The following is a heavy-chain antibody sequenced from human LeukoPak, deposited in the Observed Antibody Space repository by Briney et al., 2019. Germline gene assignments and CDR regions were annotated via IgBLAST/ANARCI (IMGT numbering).Heavy chain of an antibody. CDR2: IRDDGGEI. Sequence: GGSLRLSCEASGFTFSSYWMSWVRQAPGKGLEWVANIRDDGGEIYYVDSVKGRFTISRDNAKSSLFLQMNSLRAEDAAVYYCARDKPRGSYYGSIFDSWGQGTLVAVSS. V-gene: IGHV3-7*01. CDR1: GFTFSSYW. J-gene: IGHJ4*02. D-gene: IGHD1-26*01. CDR3: ARDKPRGSYYGSIFDS.